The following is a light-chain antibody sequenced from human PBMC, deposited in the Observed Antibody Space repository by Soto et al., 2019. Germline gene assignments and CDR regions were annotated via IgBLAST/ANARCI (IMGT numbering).Light chain of an antibody. CDR1: DSDIGSHNY. CDR2: EVS. Sequence: QSALTQPASLSGSPGQSITISCTGTDSDIGSHNYVSWYQQHPDKAPKLMIFEVSNRPSGVSNRFSGSKSGSTASLTISGLQTEDEADYYCSSYSRSSTLRVFGSGTKVTVL. CDR3: SSYSRSSTLRV. J-gene: IGLJ1*01. V-gene: IGLV2-14*01.